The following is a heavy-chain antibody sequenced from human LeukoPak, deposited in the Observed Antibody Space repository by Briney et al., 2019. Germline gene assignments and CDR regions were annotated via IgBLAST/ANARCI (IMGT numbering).Heavy chain of an antibody. CDR2: IYYSGST. CDR3: ARAAGFGELWDY. V-gene: IGHV4-59*01. Sequence: SETPSLTCTVSGGSISSYYWSWIRQPPGKGLEWIGYIYYSGSTNYNPSLKSRVTISVDTSKNQFSLKLSSVTAADTAVYYCARAAGFGELWDYWGQGTLVTVSS. J-gene: IGHJ4*02. D-gene: IGHD3-10*01. CDR1: GGSISSYY.